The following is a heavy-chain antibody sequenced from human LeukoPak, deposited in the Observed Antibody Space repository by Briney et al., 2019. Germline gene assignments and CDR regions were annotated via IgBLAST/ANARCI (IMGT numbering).Heavy chain of an antibody. CDR2: ITPIFRTP. Sequence: SVMVSCKASGGTFSSTTINWVRQAPGQGLEWMGGITPIFRTPNYAQKFQGRVTITAVESMSTAYMELSSLRSEDTAVYYCARGWLAETTVVTPYNYWGQGTLVTVS. V-gene: IGHV1-69*13. CDR3: ARGWLAETTVVTPYNY. D-gene: IGHD2-21*02. CDR1: GGTFSSTT. J-gene: IGHJ4*02.